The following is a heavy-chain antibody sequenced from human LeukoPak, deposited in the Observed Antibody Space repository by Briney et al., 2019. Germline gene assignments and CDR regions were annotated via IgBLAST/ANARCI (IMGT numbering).Heavy chain of an antibody. D-gene: IGHD3-22*01. V-gene: IGHV3-48*03. CDR1: GLTFSSYE. Sequence: WGSLTLSCAASGLTFSSYEMNWVRQAPGKGLEGVSYINSSGSTIYYADTMKGRFTISRDNAKNSLYLQMTSLRAEDTAVYYCAREPYYYDSSGSNYYYYGMDVWGQGTTVTVSS. J-gene: IGHJ6*02. CDR2: INSSGSTI. CDR3: AREPYYYDSSGSNYYYYGMDV.